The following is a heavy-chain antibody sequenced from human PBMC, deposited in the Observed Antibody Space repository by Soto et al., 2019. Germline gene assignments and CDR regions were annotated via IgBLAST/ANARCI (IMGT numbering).Heavy chain of an antibody. CDR1: GYTFTGYY. CDR3: ARAIAAAGPPTFDY. CDR2: INPNSGGT. Sequence: ASVKVSCKASGYTFTGYYMHWVRQAPGQGLEWMGWINPNSGGTNYAQKFQGWVTMTRDTSISTAYMELSRLRSDDTAVYYCARAIAAAGPPTFDYWGQGTLVTVSS. J-gene: IGHJ4*02. V-gene: IGHV1-2*04. D-gene: IGHD6-13*01.